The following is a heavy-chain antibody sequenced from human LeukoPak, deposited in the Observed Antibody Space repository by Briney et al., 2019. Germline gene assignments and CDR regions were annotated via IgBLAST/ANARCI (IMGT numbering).Heavy chain of an antibody. CDR2: IVVGSGNT. CDR3: AADRLLWFGELPIRGMDV. D-gene: IGHD3-10*01. V-gene: IGHV1-58*01. Sequence: TSVKVSCKASGFTFTSSAVQWVRQARGQRLEWIGWIVVGSGNTNYAQKFQERVTITRDMSTSTAYMELSSLRSKDTAVYYCAADRLLWFGELPIRGMDVWGKGTTVTVSS. J-gene: IGHJ6*04. CDR1: GFTFTSSA.